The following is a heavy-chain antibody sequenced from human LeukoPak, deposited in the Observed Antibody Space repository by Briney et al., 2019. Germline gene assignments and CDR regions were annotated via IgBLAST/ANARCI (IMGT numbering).Heavy chain of an antibody. CDR2: ISHSGSSI. CDR3: ARGNKIAAAGH. Sequence: GGSLRLSCVASGFTFSNYLMNWVRQAPGKGLEWVSGISHSGSSIYYADSVKGRFTISRDNSKNTLYLQMNSLRAEDTAVYYCARGNKIAAAGHWGQGTLVTVSS. CDR1: GFTFSNYL. J-gene: IGHJ4*02. D-gene: IGHD6-13*01. V-gene: IGHV3-23*01.